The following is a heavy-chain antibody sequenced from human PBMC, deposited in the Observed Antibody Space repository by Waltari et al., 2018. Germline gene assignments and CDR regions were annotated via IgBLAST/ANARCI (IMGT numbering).Heavy chain of an antibody. V-gene: IGHV3-33*01. CDR2: IWYDGSNK. D-gene: IGHD5-12*01. CDR1: GFTFSSYG. CDR3: ARDLSGYGAGVDY. J-gene: IGHJ4*02. Sequence: QVQLVESGGGVVQPGRSLRLSCAASGFTFSSYGMHWVRQAPGKGLEWVAVIWYDGSNKYYADSVKGRFTISRDNSKNTLYLQMNSLRAEDTAVYYCARDLSGYGAGVDYWGQGTLVTVSS.